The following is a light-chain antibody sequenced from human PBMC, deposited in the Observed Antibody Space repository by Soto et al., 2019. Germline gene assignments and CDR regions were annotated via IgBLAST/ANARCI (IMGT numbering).Light chain of an antibody. CDR2: DAS. CDR3: QQYNSYSPLT. Sequence: DIQMTQSPSTLSASVGVRVTITCRASQSITNWSAWYQQKPGKAPKLLVYDASSLESGVPSRFSGSGSGTEFTLTISSLQPDDFAIYYCQQYNSYSPLTFGPGTKVDIK. CDR1: QSITNW. J-gene: IGKJ3*01. V-gene: IGKV1-5*01.